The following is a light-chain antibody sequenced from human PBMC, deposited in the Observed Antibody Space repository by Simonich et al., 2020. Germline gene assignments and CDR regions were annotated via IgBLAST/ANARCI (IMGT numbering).Light chain of an antibody. CDR1: SSDVGGYNY. J-gene: IGLJ3*02. CDR3: CSYAGSSTWV. Sequence: QSALTQPASVSGSPGQSITISCTVTSSDVGGYNYVSWYQQHPGKAPKLRMYDVSKRPSGVANRFSGSKSGNTASLTISGLQAEDEADYYCCSYAGSSTWVFGGGTKLTVL. V-gene: IGLV2-23*02. CDR2: DVS.